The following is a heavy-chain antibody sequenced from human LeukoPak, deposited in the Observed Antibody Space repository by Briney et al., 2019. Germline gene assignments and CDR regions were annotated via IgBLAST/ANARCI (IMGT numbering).Heavy chain of an antibody. CDR3: ARRYYYYYYMDV. J-gene: IGHJ6*03. CDR1: GGSFSSYY. CDR2: INHSGST. Sequence: PSETLSLTCAVYGGSFSSYYWSWIRQPPGKRLEWIGEINHSGSTNYNPSLKSRVTISVDTSKNQFSLKLSSVTAADTAVYYCARRYYYYYYMDVWGKGTTVTISS. V-gene: IGHV4-34*01.